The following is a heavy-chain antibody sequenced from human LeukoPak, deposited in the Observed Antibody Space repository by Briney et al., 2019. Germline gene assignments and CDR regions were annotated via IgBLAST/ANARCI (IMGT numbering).Heavy chain of an antibody. CDR2: ISAYNGNT. J-gene: IGHJ4*02. D-gene: IGHD6-6*01. V-gene: IGHV1-18*01. CDR1: VYTFTIYG. CDR3: AREGGLVQ. Sequence: GASVTVSFTSSVYTFTIYGISWVRQAPGQGLEWMGWISAYNGNTNYAQKLQGRVTMTTDTSTSTAYMELRSLRSDDTAVYYCAREGGLVQWGQGTLVTVSS.